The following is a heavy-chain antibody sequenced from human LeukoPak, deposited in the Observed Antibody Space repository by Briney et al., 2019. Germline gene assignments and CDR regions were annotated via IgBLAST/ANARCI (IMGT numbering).Heavy chain of an antibody. V-gene: IGHV3-48*03. Sequence: PRRTPRPSCAASVFTSCSYEMNSVRQAPGKGLEWVSYISSSGSTIYYADSVKGRFTISRDNAKNSLYLQMNSLGAEDTAVYYCAKVRLGYCSGGSCSRGGTSMDVWGRGTTVTISS. J-gene: IGHJ6*03. CDR2: ISSSGSTI. CDR1: VFTSCSYE. D-gene: IGHD2-15*01. CDR3: AKVRLGYCSGGSCSRGGTSMDV.